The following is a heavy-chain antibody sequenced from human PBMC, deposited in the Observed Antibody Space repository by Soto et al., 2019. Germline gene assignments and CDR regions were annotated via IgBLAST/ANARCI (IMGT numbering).Heavy chain of an antibody. Sequence: ASVKVSCKTSGYTFSAYYIHWIRQAPGQGLEWMGWINPTSGGTVYAQNFQDRVTMTRDTSISTAYMELRRLNSDDTAVYYCARDPDYGDYWGYFFDSWGQGTPVTVSS. CDR2: INPTSGGT. D-gene: IGHD4-17*01. CDR3: ARDPDYGDYWGYFFDS. J-gene: IGHJ4*02. CDR1: GYTFSAYY. V-gene: IGHV1-2*02.